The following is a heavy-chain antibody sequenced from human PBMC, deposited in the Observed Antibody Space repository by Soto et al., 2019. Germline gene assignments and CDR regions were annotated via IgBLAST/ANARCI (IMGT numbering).Heavy chain of an antibody. CDR2: INHSGST. Sequence: QVQLQQWGAGLLKPSETLSLTCAVYGGSFSGYYWSWIRQPPGKGLEWIGEINHSGSTNYNPSLKRRVTISVDTSKNQFSLKLSSVTAADTAVYYCASQAERIAAAGTQVDYWGQGTLVTVSS. V-gene: IGHV4-34*01. CDR3: ASQAERIAAAGTQVDY. CDR1: GGSFSGYY. J-gene: IGHJ4*02. D-gene: IGHD6-13*01.